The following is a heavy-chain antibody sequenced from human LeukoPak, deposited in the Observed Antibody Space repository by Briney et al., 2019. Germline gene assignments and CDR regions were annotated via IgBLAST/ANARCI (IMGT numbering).Heavy chain of an antibody. CDR1: GFTFSSYA. CDR2: ISGSGGST. Sequence: QPGGSLRLSCAASGFTFSSYAMSWVRQAPGKGLEWVSAISGSGGSTYYADSVKGRFTISRDNSKNTLYLQMNSLRAEDTAVYYCAKDQRSSIDVGSYYFDYWGQGTLVTVSS. V-gene: IGHV3-23*01. D-gene: IGHD6-6*01. CDR3: AKDQRSSIDVGSYYFDY. J-gene: IGHJ4*02.